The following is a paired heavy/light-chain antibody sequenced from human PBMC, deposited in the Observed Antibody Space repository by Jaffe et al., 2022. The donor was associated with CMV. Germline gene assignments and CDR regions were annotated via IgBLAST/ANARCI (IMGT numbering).Heavy chain of an antibody. D-gene: IGHD2-8*01. CDR3: GRESRYCVNGICYTGYYYYGTDV. Sequence: QVQLQESGPGLVKPSETLSLTCNVSGGSVSSGNYYWSWIRQPPGKGLEWIGYIHYTGYTKDNPSLKSRVSMSVDTSKNQFSLRLSSVTAADTAVYYCGRESRYCVNGICYTGYYYYGTDVWGQGTTVTVSS. V-gene: IGHV4-61*01. CDR1: GGSVSSGNYY. J-gene: IGHJ6*02. CDR2: IHYTGYT.
Light chain of an antibody. CDR1: SSNIGADYD. CDR3: QSYDSSLSAYV. Sequence: QSVLTQPPSLSGAPGQRVTISCTGSSSNIGADYDVHWYQQLPGTAPKLLIYGNTNRPSGVPDRFSGSKSGTSGSLAITGLQAEDEADYYCQSYDSSLSAYVFGTGTKVTVL. J-gene: IGLJ1*01. CDR2: GNT. V-gene: IGLV1-40*01.